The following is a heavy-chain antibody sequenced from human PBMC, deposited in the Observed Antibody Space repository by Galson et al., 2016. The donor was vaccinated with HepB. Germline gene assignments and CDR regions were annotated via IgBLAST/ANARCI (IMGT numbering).Heavy chain of an antibody. Sequence: TLSLTCTVSGGSISSGGFYWSWIRQLPGKGLEWIGYIFYSGTTHYNPSLKSRITISVDTSKNQFSLRLNSVTDADTAVDYCARGPGSRGIGVDVWGQGTTVTVS. J-gene: IGHJ6*02. D-gene: IGHD3-10*01. CDR1: GGSISSGGFY. CDR3: ARGPGSRGIGVDV. CDR2: IFYSGTT. V-gene: IGHV4-31*03.